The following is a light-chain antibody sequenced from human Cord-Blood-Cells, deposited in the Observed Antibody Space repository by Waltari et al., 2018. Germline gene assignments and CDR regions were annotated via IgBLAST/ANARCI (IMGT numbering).Light chain of an antibody. Sequence: QSALTQPASVSGSPGPSTTIPCTVTSRHVGRYNLVSWYQQHPGKAPKLMIYEGSKRPSGVSNRFSGSKSGNTASLTISGLQAEDEADYYCCSYAGSSTWVFGGGTKLTVL. CDR2: EGS. V-gene: IGLV2-23*01. CDR1: SRHVGRYNL. CDR3: CSYAGSSTWV. J-gene: IGLJ3*02.